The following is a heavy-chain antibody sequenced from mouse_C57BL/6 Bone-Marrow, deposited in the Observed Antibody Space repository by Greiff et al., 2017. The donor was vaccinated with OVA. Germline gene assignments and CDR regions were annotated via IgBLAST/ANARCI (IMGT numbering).Heavy chain of an antibody. CDR2: INPNNGGT. CDR3: APDYYGSQAWFAY. CDR1: GYTFTDYN. J-gene: IGHJ3*01. Sequence: EVKLVESGPELVKPGASVKMSCKASGYTFTDYNMHWVKQSHGKSLEWIGYINPNNGGTSYNQKFKGKATLTVNKSSSTAYMELRSLTSEDSAVYYCAPDYYGSQAWFAYWGQGTLVTVSA. V-gene: IGHV1-22*01. D-gene: IGHD1-1*01.